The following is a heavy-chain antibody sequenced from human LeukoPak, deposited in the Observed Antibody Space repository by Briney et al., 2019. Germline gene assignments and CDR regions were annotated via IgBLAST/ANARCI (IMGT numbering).Heavy chain of an antibody. CDR1: GYTFTGYY. Sequence: ASVKVSCKASGYTFTGYYMHWVRQAPGQGLEWMGWINPNSGGTNYAQKFQGRVTMTRDTSISTAYMELSRLRSDDTAVYYCARDPAGTMIVVVDGWFDPWGQGTLVTVSS. D-gene: IGHD3-22*01. V-gene: IGHV1-2*02. CDR3: ARDPAGTMIVVVDGWFDP. J-gene: IGHJ5*02. CDR2: INPNSGGT.